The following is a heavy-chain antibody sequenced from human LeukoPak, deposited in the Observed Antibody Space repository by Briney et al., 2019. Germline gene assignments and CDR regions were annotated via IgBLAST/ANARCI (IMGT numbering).Heavy chain of an antibody. CDR1: GYRFTSYY. J-gene: IGHJ4*02. D-gene: IGHD3-16*01. CDR2: IDPSGGST. CDR3: ARVTMPGGFPTFDY. V-gene: IGHV1-46*01. Sequence: ASVKVSCKASGYRFTSYYIHWVRQAPGQGLEWMGVIDPSGGSTSYAQKFQGSVTMSRDTSTSTVYMELTSLTSDDSAVYFCARVTMPGGFPTFDYWGQGTLVTVSS.